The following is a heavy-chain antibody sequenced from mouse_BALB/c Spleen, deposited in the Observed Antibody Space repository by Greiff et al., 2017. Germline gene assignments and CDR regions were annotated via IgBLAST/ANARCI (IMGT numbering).Heavy chain of an antibody. CDR1: GYTFTSYW. V-gene: IGHV1-7*01. CDR3: ARLWLRHYFDY. Sequence: VQLQQSGAELAKPGASVKMSCKASGYTFTSYWMHWVKQRPGQGLEWIGYINPSTGYTEYNQKFKDKATLTADKSSSTAYMQLSSLTSEDSAVYYCARLWLRHYFDYWGQGTTLTVSS. CDR2: INPSTGYT. J-gene: IGHJ2*01. D-gene: IGHD2-2*01.